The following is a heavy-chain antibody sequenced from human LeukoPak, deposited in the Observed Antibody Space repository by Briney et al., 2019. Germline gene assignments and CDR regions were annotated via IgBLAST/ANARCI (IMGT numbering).Heavy chain of an antibody. CDR1: GYTFSSYW. Sequence: GGSVKVSCKASGYTFSSYWMSWVRQAPGKGLEWMGRISAYDGSTNYADTLQGRFTISRDKATSTVFLQMNSLRADDTAVYYCARGAAARQVNSWFDPWGEGTLVSVS. D-gene: IGHD6-13*01. V-gene: IGHV1-18*04. CDR3: ARGAAARQVNSWFDP. J-gene: IGHJ5*02. CDR2: ISAYDGST.